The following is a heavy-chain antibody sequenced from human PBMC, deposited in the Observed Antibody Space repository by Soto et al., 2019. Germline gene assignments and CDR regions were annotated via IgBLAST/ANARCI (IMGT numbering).Heavy chain of an antibody. V-gene: IGHV3-15*01. D-gene: IGHD3-10*01. CDR3: TTVVLLWFGELLDDFDY. J-gene: IGHJ4*02. CDR1: GFTFSNAW. CDR2: IKSKTDGGTT. Sequence: GGSLRLSCAASGFTFSNAWMSWVRQAPGKGLEWVGRIKSKTDGGTTDYAAPVKGRFTISRDDSKNTLYLQMNSLKTEDTAVYYCTTVVLLWFGELLDDFDYWGQGTLVTVSS.